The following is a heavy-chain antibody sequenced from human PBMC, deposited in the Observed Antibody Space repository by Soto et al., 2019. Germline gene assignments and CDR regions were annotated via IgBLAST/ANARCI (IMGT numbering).Heavy chain of an antibody. CDR3: ARDLPPVDY. CDR1: GYTFSSYH. Sequence: QIQLVPSGAEVKKPGASVKVSCKASGYTFSSYHITWVRQAPGQGLEWMGWISAYNGNTNYAQNLQGRVTMTTDPSTSTAYMELRSLRSDDTAVYYCARDLPPVDYWGQGTLVTVSS. J-gene: IGHJ4*02. CDR2: ISAYNGNT. V-gene: IGHV1-18*01.